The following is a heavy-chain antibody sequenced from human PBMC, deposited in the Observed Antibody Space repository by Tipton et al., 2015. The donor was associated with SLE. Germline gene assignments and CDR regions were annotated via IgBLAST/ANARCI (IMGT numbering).Heavy chain of an antibody. J-gene: IGHJ4*02. CDR3: ARVGGPEWLTLQALYFDY. CDR1: GGSISSGTYY. CDR2: IYYSGST. V-gene: IGHV4-61*01. Sequence: TLSLTCTVSGGSISSGTYYWSWIRQPPGKGLEWIGYIYYSGSTNYNPSLKSRVTISVDTSKNQFSLRLNSVTAADTAVYYCARVGGPEWLTLQALYFDYRGQGTLVTVSS. D-gene: IGHD5-24*01.